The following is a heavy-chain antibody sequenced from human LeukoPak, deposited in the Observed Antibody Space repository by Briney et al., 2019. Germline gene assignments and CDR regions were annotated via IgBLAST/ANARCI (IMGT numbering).Heavy chain of an antibody. V-gene: IGHV1-8*01. CDR3: ARGDFWSGYFTYYYYYMDV. CDR2: MNPNSGNT. Sequence: ASVKVSCKASGYTFTSYDINWVRQATGQGLEWMGWMNPNSGNTGYAQKFQGRVTMTRNTSISTAYMELSSLRSEDTAVYYCARGDFWSGYFTYYYYYMDVWGKGTTVTVSS. CDR1: GYTFTSYD. J-gene: IGHJ6*03. D-gene: IGHD3-3*01.